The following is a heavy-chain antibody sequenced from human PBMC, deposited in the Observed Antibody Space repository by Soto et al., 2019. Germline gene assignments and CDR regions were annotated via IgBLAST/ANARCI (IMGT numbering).Heavy chain of an antibody. V-gene: IGHV1-69*12. CDR1: GGTFSSYA. Sequence: QVQLVQSGAEVKKPGSSVKVSCKDSGGTFSSYAISWVRQAPGQGLEWTGGIIPIFGTANYAQKFQGRVTITADESTSTAYMELSSLRSEDTAVYYCASLCGGDCYYYYGMDVWGQGTTVTVSS. D-gene: IGHD2-21*02. CDR2: IIPIFGTA. CDR3: ASLCGGDCYYYYGMDV. J-gene: IGHJ6*02.